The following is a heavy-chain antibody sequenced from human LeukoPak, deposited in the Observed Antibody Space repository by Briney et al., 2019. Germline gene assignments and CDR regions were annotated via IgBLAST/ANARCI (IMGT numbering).Heavy chain of an antibody. J-gene: IGHJ4*02. V-gene: IGHV1-69*01. CDR2: IITIFGTA. CDR1: GGTFSSYA. CDR3: ARAIVGASIVPGSFDY. D-gene: IGHD1-26*01. Sequence: KVSCKASGGTFSSYAISWVRQAPGQGREWMGEIITIFGTANYAQKFEGRVTITADESTSTAYMELSSLRSEDTAVYYCARAIVGASIVPGSFDYWGQGTLVTVSS.